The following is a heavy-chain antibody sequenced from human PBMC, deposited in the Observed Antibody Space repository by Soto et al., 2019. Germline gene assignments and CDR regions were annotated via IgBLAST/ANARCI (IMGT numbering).Heavy chain of an antibody. J-gene: IGHJ6*02. CDR2: ISGSSSYI. V-gene: IGHV3-21*04. CDR3: ARDPPATRHGMDV. Sequence: PGGSLRLSCAASGFIFSSYSMNWVRQAPGKGLEWVSSISGSSSYIYYADSVKGRFTISRDNAKNSLFLQMNSLRAEDTAVYYCARDPPATRHGMDVWGQGTTVTVSS. CDR1: GFIFSSYS.